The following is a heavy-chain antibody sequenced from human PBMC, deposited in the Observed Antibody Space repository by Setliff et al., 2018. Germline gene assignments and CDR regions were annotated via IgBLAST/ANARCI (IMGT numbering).Heavy chain of an antibody. Sequence: NPSETLSLTCTVSGGSTSTFNYYWSWIRQPPGKGLEWIGEINHSGSTNYNPSLKSRVTISVDTSKNQFSLKLDSVIVADTAVYYRARHYGGGYKHFDYWGQGTLVTVSS. CDR2: INHSGST. CDR1: GGSTSTFNYY. V-gene: IGHV4-39*01. D-gene: IGHD5-12*01. CDR3: ARHYGGGYKHFDY. J-gene: IGHJ4*02.